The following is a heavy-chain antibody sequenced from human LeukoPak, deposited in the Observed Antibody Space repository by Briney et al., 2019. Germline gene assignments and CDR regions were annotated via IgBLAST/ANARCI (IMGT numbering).Heavy chain of an antibody. J-gene: IGHJ3*02. CDR1: GGPISSGSYY. CDR3: ARDTYSYGYNDAFDI. V-gene: IGHV4-61*02. Sequence: SQTLSLTCTVSGGPISSGSYYWSWIRQPAGKGLEWIGRIYTSGSTNYNPSLKSRVTISVDTSKNQFSLKLSSVTAADTAVYYCARDTYSYGYNDAFDIWGQGTMVTVAS. D-gene: IGHD5-18*01. CDR2: IYTSGST.